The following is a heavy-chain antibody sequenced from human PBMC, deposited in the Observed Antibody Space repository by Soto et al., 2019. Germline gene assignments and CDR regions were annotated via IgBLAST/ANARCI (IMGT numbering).Heavy chain of an antibody. V-gene: IGHV1-18*01. CDR2: ISDYNGNT. CDR3: ARDLNWNYVWANDAFDI. J-gene: IGHJ3*02. CDR1: GYTFTSYG. D-gene: IGHD1-7*01. Sequence: ASVKVSCKASGYTFTSYGISWVRQAPGQGLEWMGWISDYNGNTNYAQKLQGRVTMTTDTSTSTAYMELRSLRSDDTAVYYCARDLNWNYVWANDAFDIWGQGTMVTVSS.